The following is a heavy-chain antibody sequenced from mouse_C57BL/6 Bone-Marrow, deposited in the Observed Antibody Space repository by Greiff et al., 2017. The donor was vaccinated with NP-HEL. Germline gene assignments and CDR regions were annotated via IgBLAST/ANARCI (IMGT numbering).Heavy chain of an antibody. Sequence: VQLQQSGAELVKPGASVKLSCKASGYTFTSYWMHWVKQRPGRGLEWIGRIDPNSGGTKYNEKFKSKATLTVDKPSSTAYMQLSSLTSEDSAVYYCAITTVVATRAMDYWGQGTSVTVSS. CDR1: GYTFTSYW. V-gene: IGHV1-72*01. CDR2: IDPNSGGT. D-gene: IGHD1-1*01. CDR3: AITTVVATRAMDY. J-gene: IGHJ4*01.